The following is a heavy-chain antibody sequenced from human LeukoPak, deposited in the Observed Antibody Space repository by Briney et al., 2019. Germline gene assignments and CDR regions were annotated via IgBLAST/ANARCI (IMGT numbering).Heavy chain of an antibody. CDR2: IDPGSGGT. D-gene: IGHD3-3*01. CDR1: GYTFAGHF. CDR3: ARVAISAVINAWFDP. V-gene: IGHV1-2*02. J-gene: IGHJ5*02. Sequence: GASVKVSCKASGYTFAGHFIHWIRQAPGQGLEWMGGIDPGSGGTDYAQKFQGRITMSRDTSVNTVYVELSRLKYDDTAIYYCARVAISAVINAWFDPWGQGTLVSVFS.